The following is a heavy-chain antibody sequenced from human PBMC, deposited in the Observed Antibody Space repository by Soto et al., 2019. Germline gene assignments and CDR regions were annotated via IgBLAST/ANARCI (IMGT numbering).Heavy chain of an antibody. CDR1: GFAFSSYW. CDR3: SRDKLGATADY. Sequence: EVQLVESGGGLVQPGGSLILSCAASGFAFSSYWMHLVRQAPGKGLVWVSRINSDGSSTSYADSVKGRFTISRDNAKNPLYLQMTSLRGEDTAVYYFSRDKLGATADYWGQGSLVTVSS. CDR2: INSDGSST. V-gene: IGHV3-74*01. J-gene: IGHJ4*02. D-gene: IGHD1-26*01.